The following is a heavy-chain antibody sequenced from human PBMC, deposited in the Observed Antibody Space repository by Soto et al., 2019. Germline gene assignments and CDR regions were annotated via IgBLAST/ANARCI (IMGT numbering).Heavy chain of an antibody. J-gene: IGHJ4*02. CDR3: AKGRNIVATKRWHGRVRPAIEIDY. D-gene: IGHD5-12*01. V-gene: IGHV3-23*01. CDR1: GFTFSSYA. CDR2: ISGSGGST. Sequence: EVQLLESGGGLVQPGGSLRLSCAASGFTFSSYAMSWVRQAPGKGLEWVSAISGSGGSTYYADSVKGRFTISRDNSKNTLYLQMNSLRAEDTAVYYCAKGRNIVATKRWHGRVRPAIEIDYWGQGTLVTVSS.